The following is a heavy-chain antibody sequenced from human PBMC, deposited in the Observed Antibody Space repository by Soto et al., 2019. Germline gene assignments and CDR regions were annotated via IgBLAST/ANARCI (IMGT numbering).Heavy chain of an antibody. CDR2: ISGSGGST. D-gene: IGHD3-22*01. J-gene: IGHJ3*02. Sequence: GGSLRLSCAASGFTFSSYAMSWVRQAPGKGLEWVSAISGSGGSTYYADSVKGRFTISRDNSKNTLYLQMNSLRAEDTAVYYCAKEPLLSYYYDSSGYSRRREDDAFDIWGQGTMVTVSS. V-gene: IGHV3-23*01. CDR3: AKEPLLSYYYDSSGYSRRREDDAFDI. CDR1: GFTFSSYA.